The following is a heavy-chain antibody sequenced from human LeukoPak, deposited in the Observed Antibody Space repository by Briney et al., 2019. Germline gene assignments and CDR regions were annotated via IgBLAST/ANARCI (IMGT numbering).Heavy chain of an antibody. CDR2: IWYDGSNK. D-gene: IGHD1-7*01. V-gene: IGHV3-33*01. CDR1: GFAFSSYG. CDR3: ARGRYNWNYDTFVDLFDY. Sequence: GGSLRLSCAASGFAFSSYGMHWVRQAPGKGLEWVAVIWYDGSNKYYADSVKGRFTISRDNSKNTLYLQMNSLRAEDTAVYYCARGRYNWNYDTFVDLFDYWGQGTLVTVFS. J-gene: IGHJ4*02.